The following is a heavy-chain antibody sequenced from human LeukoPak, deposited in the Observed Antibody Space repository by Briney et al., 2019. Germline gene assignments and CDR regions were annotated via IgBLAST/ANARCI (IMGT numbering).Heavy chain of an antibody. CDR3: ARRGTPKDYYDSSGYSAGFDY. V-gene: IGHV4-31*11. CDR1: GASISSGGYY. Sequence: TLSLTCAVSGASISSGGYYWSWIRQHPGEGLAWIRYIYYSGSTYYNPSLKSRVTISVDTSKNQFSLKLSSVTAADTAVYYCARRGTPKDYYDSSGYSAGFDYWGQGTLVTVSS. J-gene: IGHJ4*02. D-gene: IGHD3-22*01. CDR2: IYYSGST.